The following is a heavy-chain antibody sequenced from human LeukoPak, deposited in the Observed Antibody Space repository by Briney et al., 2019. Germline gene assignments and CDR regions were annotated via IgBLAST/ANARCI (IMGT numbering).Heavy chain of an antibody. Sequence: SETLSLTCAVYGGSFSGYYWSWIRQPPGKGLEWIGEINHSGSTNYNPSLKSRVTISVDTSKNQFSLKLSSVTAADTAVYYCARGRYYDYVWESYRYNWFDPWGQGTLVTVSS. CDR1: GGSFSGYY. J-gene: IGHJ5*02. D-gene: IGHD3-16*02. CDR2: INHSGST. CDR3: ARGRYYDYVWESYRYNWFDP. V-gene: IGHV4-34*01.